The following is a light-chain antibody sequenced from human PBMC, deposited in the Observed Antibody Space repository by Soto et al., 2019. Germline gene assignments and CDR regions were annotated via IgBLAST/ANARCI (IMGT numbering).Light chain of an antibody. J-gene: IGLJ2*01. CDR3: LLYYGGAGV. CDR1: TGAVTSGYY. V-gene: IGLV7-43*01. CDR2: NTS. Sequence: QAVVTREPSLTVSPGGTVTLTCASSTGAVTSGYYPNWFQQKPGQAPRALIYNTSNKHSWTPARFSGSLLGGKAALTLSGVQPEDEAEYYCLLYYGGAGVFGGGTKVTVL.